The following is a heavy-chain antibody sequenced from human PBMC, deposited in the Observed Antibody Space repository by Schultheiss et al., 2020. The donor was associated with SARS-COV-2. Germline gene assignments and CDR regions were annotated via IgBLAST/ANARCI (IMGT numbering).Heavy chain of an antibody. V-gene: IGHV3-23*01. J-gene: IGHJ5*02. CDR1: GFTFSSYA. D-gene: IGHD2-2*01. CDR3: AGGRGAAYARGWFDP. Sequence: GGSLRLSCAASGFTFSSYAMSWVRQAPGKGLEWVSTISGSDGSTYYADSVKGRFTISRDNSKNTLYLQMNSLTVEDTAVYYCAGGRGAAYARGWFDPWGQGTLVTVSS. CDR2: ISGSDGST.